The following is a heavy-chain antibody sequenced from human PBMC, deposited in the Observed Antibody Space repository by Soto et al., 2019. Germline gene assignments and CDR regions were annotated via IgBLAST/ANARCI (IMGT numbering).Heavy chain of an antibody. J-gene: IGHJ6*02. CDR1: GGSFSGYY. V-gene: IGHV4-34*01. Sequence: SETLSLTCAVYGGSFSGYYWSWIRQPPGKGLEWIGEINHSGSTNYNPSLKSRVTISVDTSKNQFSLKLSSVTAADTAVYYCARVGYDFWSGYRVPYGMDVWGQGTTVTVS. D-gene: IGHD3-3*01. CDR3: ARVGYDFWSGYRVPYGMDV. CDR2: INHSGST.